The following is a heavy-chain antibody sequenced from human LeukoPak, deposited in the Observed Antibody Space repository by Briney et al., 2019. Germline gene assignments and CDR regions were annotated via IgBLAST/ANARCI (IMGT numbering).Heavy chain of an antibody. CDR1: GFTFSGYS. J-gene: IGHJ4*02. CDR2: ISGSGAST. Sequence: GGSLRLSCAASGFTFSGYSLNWVRQAPGKGLEWVSAISGSGASTYYADSVQGRFTISRDNSKNTVYLQMNSLRAEDTAVYYCAKVMTAVTSGFDYWGQGTLVTVSS. V-gene: IGHV3-23*01. CDR3: AKVMTAVTSGFDY. D-gene: IGHD4-17*01.